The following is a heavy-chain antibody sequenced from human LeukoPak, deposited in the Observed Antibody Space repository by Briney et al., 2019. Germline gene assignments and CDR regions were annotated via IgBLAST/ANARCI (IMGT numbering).Heavy chain of an antibody. V-gene: IGHV4-34*01. D-gene: IGHD6-19*01. CDR2: INHSGST. CDR1: GGSFSGYY. J-gene: IGHJ4*02. CDR3: ARTRAYSSGWFVGRKYYFDY. Sequence: SETLSLTCAVYGGSFSGYYWSWIRQPPGKGLEWIGEINHSGSTNYNPSLKSRVTISVDTSKNQFSLKLSSVTAADTAVYYCARTRAYSSGWFVGRKYYFDYWGQGTLVTVSS.